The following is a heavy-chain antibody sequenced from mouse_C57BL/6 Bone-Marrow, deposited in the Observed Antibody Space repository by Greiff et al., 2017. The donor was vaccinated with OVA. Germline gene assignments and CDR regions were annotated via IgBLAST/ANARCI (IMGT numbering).Heavy chain of an antibody. V-gene: IGHV6-3*01. CDR1: GFTFSNYW. CDR3: TGDYASSYAIAY. J-gene: IGHJ4*01. D-gene: IGHD2-4*01. CDR2: IRLKSDNYAT. Sequence: DVKLQESGGGLVQPGGSMKLSCVASGFTFSNYWMNWVRQSPEKGLEWVAQIRLKSDNYATHYAESVKGRFTISRDDSKSSVYLQMNNLRAEETVIYYCTGDYASSYAIAYWGQGTSVPVSS.